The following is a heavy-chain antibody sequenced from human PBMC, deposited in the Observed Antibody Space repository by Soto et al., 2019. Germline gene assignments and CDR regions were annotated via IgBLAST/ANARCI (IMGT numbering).Heavy chain of an antibody. CDR2: IYHSGST. J-gene: IGHJ5*02. CDR1: GGSISSSNW. Sequence: ASETLSLTCAVSGGSISSSNWWSWVRQPPGKGLEWIGEIYHSGSTNYNPSLKSRVTISVDKSKNQFSLKLSSVTAADTAVYYCAKYYYDSNTYFYRWFDPWGQGTLVTVSS. CDR3: AKYYYDSNTYFYRWFDP. V-gene: IGHV4-4*02. D-gene: IGHD3-22*01.